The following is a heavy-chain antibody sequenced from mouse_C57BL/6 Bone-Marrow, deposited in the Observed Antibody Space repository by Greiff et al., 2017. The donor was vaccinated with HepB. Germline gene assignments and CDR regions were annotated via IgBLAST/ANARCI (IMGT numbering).Heavy chain of an antibody. CDR2: IDPENGDT. CDR1: GFNIKDDY. D-gene: IGHD2-3*01. CDR3: TSDGYYPAWFAY. V-gene: IGHV14-4*01. Sequence: VQLQQSGAELVRPGASVKLSCTASGFNIKDDYMHWVKQRPEQGLEWIGWIDPENGDTEYASKFQGKATITAETSSNTAYLQLSSLTSEDTAVYYCTSDGYYPAWFAYWGQGTLVTVSA. J-gene: IGHJ3*01.